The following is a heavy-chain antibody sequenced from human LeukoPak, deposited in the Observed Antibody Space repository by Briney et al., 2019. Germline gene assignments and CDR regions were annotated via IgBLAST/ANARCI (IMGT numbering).Heavy chain of an antibody. CDR3: ARHLSGSYSGYYFDY. J-gene: IGHJ4*02. V-gene: IGHV5-51*01. CDR1: GYSFSSYW. D-gene: IGHD1-26*01. CDR2: IYPGDSHT. Sequence: GESLKISCKGSGYSFSSYWIGWVRQMPGKGLEWMGVIYPGDSHTRYSPSFQGQATISADKSISTAFLQWSSLEASDTAMYYCARHLSGSYSGYYFDYWGQGTLVTVSS.